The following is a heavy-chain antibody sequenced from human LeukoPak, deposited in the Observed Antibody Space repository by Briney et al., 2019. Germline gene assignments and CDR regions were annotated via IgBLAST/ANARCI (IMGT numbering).Heavy chain of an antibody. D-gene: IGHD3-22*01. Sequence: GGSLRLSCAASEFTFSKYWMSWVRQAPGKGLEWVGNIKQDGSEKFYVDSVRGRFTISRDNTKNSLYLQMDSVRVEDTAVYYCAGGSGWTTTYWGQGTLVTVSS. CDR1: EFTFSKYW. CDR3: AGGSGWTTTY. V-gene: IGHV3-7*04. CDR2: IKQDGSEK. J-gene: IGHJ4*02.